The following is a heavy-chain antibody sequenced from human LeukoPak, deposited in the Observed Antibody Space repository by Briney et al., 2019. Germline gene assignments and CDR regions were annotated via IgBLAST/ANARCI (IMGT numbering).Heavy chain of an antibody. D-gene: IGHD3-10*01. Sequence: AGSLRLSCAVSGLTLCTYGMHWVRQAPRKGREWVAFISFVGWNNYYPDSLNGRFTIPRDISKHTVYLQINSLRPEDRAVYYCARDLYREYDYVYYGDYWGRGTLVTVSS. CDR2: ISFVGWNN. CDR1: GLTLCTYG. CDR3: ARDLYREYDYVYYGDY. J-gene: IGHJ4*02. V-gene: IGHV3-30*03.